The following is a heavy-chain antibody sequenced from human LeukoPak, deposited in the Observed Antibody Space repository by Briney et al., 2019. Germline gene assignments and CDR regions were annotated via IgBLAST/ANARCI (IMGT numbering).Heavy chain of an antibody. D-gene: IGHD2-15*01. J-gene: IGHJ6*02. CDR3: AREKVVLAATHYYGMDV. Sequence: SQTLSLTCAISGDRVSTNNAAWSWIRQSPSRGLEWLGRTYYRSKWYSYYAGSVKSRIIFNPDASKSQFSLHLNSVTPEDTAVYYCAREKVVLAATHYYGMDVWGQGTTVTVSS. CDR2: TYYRSKWYS. CDR1: GDRVSTNNAA. V-gene: IGHV6-1*01.